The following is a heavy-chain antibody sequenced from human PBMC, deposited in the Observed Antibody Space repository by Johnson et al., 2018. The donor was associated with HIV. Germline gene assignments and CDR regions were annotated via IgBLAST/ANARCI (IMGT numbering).Heavy chain of an antibody. D-gene: IGHD2-2*01. J-gene: IGHJ3*02. CDR1: GFTVSSNY. Sequence: QVQLVESGGGLVQPGGSLRLSCAASGFTVSSNYMSWVRQAPGKGLEWVAVISYDGSIKYYADSVKGRFTISRDNSKNTLYLQMNSQRAEDTAVYYCARDRCSSTSCIDAFDIWGQGTMVTVSS. V-gene: IGHV3-30*03. CDR2: ISYDGSIK. CDR3: ARDRCSSTSCIDAFDI.